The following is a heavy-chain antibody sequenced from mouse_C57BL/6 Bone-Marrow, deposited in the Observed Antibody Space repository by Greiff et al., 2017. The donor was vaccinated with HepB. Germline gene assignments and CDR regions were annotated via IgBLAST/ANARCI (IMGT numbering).Heavy chain of an antibody. CDR3: ARHRIGY. CDR1: GFTFSSYG. CDR2: ISSGGSYT. J-gene: IGHJ2*01. Sequence: EVQLKESGGDLVKPGGSLKLSCAASGFTFSSYGMSWVRQTPDKRLEWVATISSGGSYTYYPDSVKGRFTISRDNAKNTLYLQMSSLKSEDTAMYYCARHRIGYWGQGTTLTVSS. V-gene: IGHV5-6*01.